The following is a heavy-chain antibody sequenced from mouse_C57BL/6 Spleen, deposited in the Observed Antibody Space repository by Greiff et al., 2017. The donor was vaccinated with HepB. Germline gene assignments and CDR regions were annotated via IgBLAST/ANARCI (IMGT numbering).Heavy chain of an antibody. J-gene: IGHJ3*01. V-gene: IGHV1-82*01. CDR1: GYAFSSSW. Sequence: VQLQQSGPELVKPGASVKISCKASGYAFSSSWMNWVKQRPGKGLEWIGRIYPGDGDTNYNGKFKGKAKLTANKSSSTAYMQLISLTSEDSAVYFCARSPYDYLFAYWGQGTLVTVSS. CDR2: IYPGDGDT. D-gene: IGHD2-4*01. CDR3: ARSPYDYLFAY.